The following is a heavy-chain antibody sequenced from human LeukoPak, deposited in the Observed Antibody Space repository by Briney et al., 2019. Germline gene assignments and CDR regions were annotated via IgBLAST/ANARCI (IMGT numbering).Heavy chain of an antibody. Sequence: SETLSLTCTVSGYSISTDYFWGWIRQPPGKGLEWIGSFSHGGTTYYKSSLRSRVTISVDTSKNQLSLKLSSVTAADTAVYYCARGSIVGALSFGNWGQGTLVAVSS. V-gene: IGHV4-38-2*02. D-gene: IGHD1-26*01. CDR2: FSHGGTT. J-gene: IGHJ4*02. CDR3: ARGSIVGALSFGN. CDR1: GYSISTDYF.